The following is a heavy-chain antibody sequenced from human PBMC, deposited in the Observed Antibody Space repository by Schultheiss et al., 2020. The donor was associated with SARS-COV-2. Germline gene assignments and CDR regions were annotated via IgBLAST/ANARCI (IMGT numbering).Heavy chain of an antibody. CDR2: ISGSGGST. CDR3: ARGGLRDAFDI. CDR1: GFTFSSYS. V-gene: IGHV3-21*01. D-gene: IGHD4/OR15-4a*01. Sequence: GGSLRLSCAASGFTFSSYSMNWVRQAPGKGLEWVSAISGSGGSTYYADSVKGRFTISRDNAKNSLYLQMNSLRAEDTAVYYCARGGLRDAFDIWGQGTMVTVSS. J-gene: IGHJ3*02.